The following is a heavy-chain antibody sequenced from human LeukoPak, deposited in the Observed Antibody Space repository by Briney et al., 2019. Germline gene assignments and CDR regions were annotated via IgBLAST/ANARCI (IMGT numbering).Heavy chain of an antibody. CDR1: GGSFSGYY. Sequence: SETLSLTCAVYGGSFSGYYWSWIRQPPGKGLEWIGEINHSGSTIYNPSLKSRVTISVDTSKNQFSLKLSSVTAADTAVYYCAIKYSSSWHNYFDYWGQGTLVTVSS. J-gene: IGHJ4*02. V-gene: IGHV4-34*01. D-gene: IGHD6-13*01. CDR2: INHSGST. CDR3: AIKYSSSWHNYFDY.